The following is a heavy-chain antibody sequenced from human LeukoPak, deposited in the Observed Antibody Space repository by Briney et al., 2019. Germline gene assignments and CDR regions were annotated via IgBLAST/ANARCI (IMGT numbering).Heavy chain of an antibody. V-gene: IGHV1-18*01. J-gene: IGHJ4*02. CDR2: ISVHNGNT. CDR1: GYTFTSYG. CDR3: ARAPQNSGSYYYFDY. D-gene: IGHD1-26*01. Sequence: ASVKVSCKASGYTFTSYGISWVRQAPGQGLEWMGWISVHNGNTNYAQKLQGRVTMTRNTSISTAYMELSSPRSEDTAVYYCARAPQNSGSYYYFDYWGQGTLVTVSS.